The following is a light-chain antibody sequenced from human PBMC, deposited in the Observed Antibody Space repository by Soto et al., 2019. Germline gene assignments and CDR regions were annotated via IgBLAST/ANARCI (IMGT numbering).Light chain of an antibody. CDR1: QGISSY. CDR3: QQLKSYPLT. V-gene: IGKV1-9*01. CDR2: AAS. J-gene: IGKJ4*01. Sequence: DIQLTQSPSFLSASVGDRVTITCRASQGISSYLAWYQVKPGKAPKPLIYAASTLQIGVPSRFSGSGSGTEFTLTISSLQPEDFATYYCQQLKSYPLTFGGGTKVEIK.